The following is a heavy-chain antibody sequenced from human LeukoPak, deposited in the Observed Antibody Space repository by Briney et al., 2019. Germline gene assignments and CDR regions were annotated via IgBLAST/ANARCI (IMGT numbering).Heavy chain of an antibody. J-gene: IGHJ5*02. CDR1: GYSFSNYG. CDR2: ISAYNGNT. V-gene: IGHV1-18*01. D-gene: IGHD6-19*01. Sequence: ASVKVSCKASGYSFSNYGINWVRQAPGQGLEWMGWISAYNGNTDNAQNVQGRVTMTTDTSTNTAYMELRSLRSDDTAVYYCARDGSSGRYGYAWGQGTLVTVSS. CDR3: ARDGSSGRYGYA.